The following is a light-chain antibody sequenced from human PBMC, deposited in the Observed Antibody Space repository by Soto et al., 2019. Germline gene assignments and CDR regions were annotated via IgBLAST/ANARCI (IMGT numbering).Light chain of an antibody. Sequence: QSVLTQPPSASGTPGQRVTISCSESSSSIGSNYIYWYQQLPGTAPKLLIYRDSQRPSGVPDRFSGSKSGTSASLAISGLRSEDEADYYCAAWDDRLNGDVFGSGTKLTVL. CDR3: AAWDDRLNGDV. CDR2: RDS. V-gene: IGLV1-47*01. CDR1: SSSIGSNY. J-gene: IGLJ1*01.